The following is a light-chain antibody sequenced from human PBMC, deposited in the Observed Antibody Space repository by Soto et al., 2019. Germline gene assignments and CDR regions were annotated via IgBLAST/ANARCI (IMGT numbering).Light chain of an antibody. CDR1: SSDIGGYNY. Sequence: QSALTQPASVSGSPGQSITISCTGTSSDIGGYNYVSWYQQHPGKAPKVMIYDVNTRPSGVSNRFSGSKSGNTASLTISGLQAEDEADYYCSSYSSSSTLVLGGGTKLTVL. CDR2: DVN. J-gene: IGLJ2*01. V-gene: IGLV2-14*01. CDR3: SSYSSSSTLV.